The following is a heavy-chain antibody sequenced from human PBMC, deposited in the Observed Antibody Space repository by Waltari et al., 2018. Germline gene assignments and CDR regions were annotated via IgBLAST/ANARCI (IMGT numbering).Heavy chain of an antibody. D-gene: IGHD3-10*01. J-gene: IGHJ4*02. V-gene: IGHV4-39*07. Sequence: QLQLQESGPGLVKPSETLSFTCTVSGGSISSSSYYWGWIRQPPGKGLEWIGSIYYSGSTYYNPSLKSRVTMSLDKSKHHLSLNLTSVTAADTAVYYCARETGIVQGAGYFDTWGQGTLVTVSS. CDR2: IYYSGST. CDR3: ARETGIVQGAGYFDT. CDR1: GGSISSSSYY.